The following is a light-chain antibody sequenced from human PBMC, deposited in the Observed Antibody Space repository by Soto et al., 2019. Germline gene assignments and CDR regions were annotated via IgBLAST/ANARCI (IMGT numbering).Light chain of an antibody. J-gene: IGLJ3*02. CDR3: TSYAGSDIWV. V-gene: IGLV2-8*01. CDR2: EVS. CDR1: SSDVGGYHY. Sequence: QSALTQPPSASGSPGQSVTISCTGTSSDVGGYHYVSWYQQYPGKAPKLMIYEVSKRPSGVPDRFSGSKSGKTASLTVSGLQAEDEADYYCTSYAGSDIWVFGGGTKLTVL.